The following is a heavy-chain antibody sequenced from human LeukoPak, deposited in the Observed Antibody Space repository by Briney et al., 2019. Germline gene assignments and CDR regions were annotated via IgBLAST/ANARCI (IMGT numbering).Heavy chain of an antibody. Sequence: PGGSLRLSCAASGFTFSSYSMNWVRQAPGKGLEWVSSISSSSSYIYYADSVKGRFTISRDNAKNSLYLKMNSLRAEDTSVYYCARAVVAATPTFDYWGQGTLVTVSS. J-gene: IGHJ4*02. V-gene: IGHV3-21*01. CDR1: GFTFSSYS. D-gene: IGHD2-15*01. CDR2: ISSSSSYI. CDR3: ARAVVAATPTFDY.